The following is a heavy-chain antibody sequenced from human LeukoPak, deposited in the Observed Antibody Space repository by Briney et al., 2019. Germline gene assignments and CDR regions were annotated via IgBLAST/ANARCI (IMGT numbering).Heavy chain of an antibody. CDR1: GFTFSSYA. CDR3: ARDGTVANPYYYYMDV. V-gene: IGHV3-21*01. CDR2: ISSSSSYI. J-gene: IGHJ6*03. D-gene: IGHD4-23*01. Sequence: GGSLRLSCAASGFTFSSYAMSWVRQAPGKGLEWVSSISSSSSYIYYADSVKGRFSISRGNAKNSLYLQMNSLRAEDTAVYYCARDGTVANPYYYYMDVWGKGTTVTISS.